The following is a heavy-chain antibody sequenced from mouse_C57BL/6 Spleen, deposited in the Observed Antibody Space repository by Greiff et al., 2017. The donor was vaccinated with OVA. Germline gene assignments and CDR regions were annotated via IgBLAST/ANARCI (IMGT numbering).Heavy chain of an antibody. CDR1: GYTFTEYT. J-gene: IGHJ2*01. CDR2: FYPGSGSI. CDR3: ARHEGAYYSNSYYFDY. V-gene: IGHV1-62-2*01. Sequence: VQLQESGAELVKPGASVKLSCKASGYTFTEYTIHWVKQRSGQGLEWIGWFYPGSGSIKYNEKFKDKATLTADKSSSTVYMELSRLTSEDSAVYFCARHEGAYYSNSYYFDYWGQGTTLTVSS. D-gene: IGHD2-5*01.